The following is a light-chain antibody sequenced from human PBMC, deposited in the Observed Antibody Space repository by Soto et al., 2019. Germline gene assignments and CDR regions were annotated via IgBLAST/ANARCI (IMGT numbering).Light chain of an antibody. V-gene: IGKV3-11*01. Sequence: EIVLTQSPATLSLSPGERATLSCRASQSVSDYLAWYQQKPGQAPRLLIYDASNRAAGIPARFSGSGSGTDFTITISSLEPDDFAVYFCQQRSDWLTFGGGTKVEI. CDR2: DAS. CDR3: QQRSDWLT. CDR1: QSVSDY. J-gene: IGKJ4*01.